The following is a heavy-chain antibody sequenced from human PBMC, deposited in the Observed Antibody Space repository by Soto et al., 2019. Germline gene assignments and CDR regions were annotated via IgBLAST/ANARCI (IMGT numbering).Heavy chain of an antibody. V-gene: IGHV4-34*01. D-gene: IGHD3-3*01. CDR2: INHTGGT. CDR3: ATRITVFGLLIPPFDP. CDR1: GGSVKVYY. Sequence: SETLSLTGAVYGGSVKVYYWNWIRQPPGKGLEWIGEINHTGGTHYNPSLKSRVTMSVDTSKNQFSLRLSSVTAADTAIYYCATRITVFGLLIPPFDPWGQGTQVTVSS. J-gene: IGHJ5*02.